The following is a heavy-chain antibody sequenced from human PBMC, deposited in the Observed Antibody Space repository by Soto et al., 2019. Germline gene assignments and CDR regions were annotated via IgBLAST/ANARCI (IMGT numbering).Heavy chain of an antibody. CDR3: ARGGGYHDY. D-gene: IGHD1-26*01. Sequence: QVQLQESGPGLVKPSETLSLTCTVSGGSFSSYYWNWNRQPPGKGLEWIGYINDSGSAHYNPSLKSRVTISVDTLKNQFSLKLTSVTAADTAVYYCARGGGYHDYWGQGTMVTVSS. CDR2: INDSGSA. V-gene: IGHV4-59*01. CDR1: GGSFSSYY. J-gene: IGHJ4*03.